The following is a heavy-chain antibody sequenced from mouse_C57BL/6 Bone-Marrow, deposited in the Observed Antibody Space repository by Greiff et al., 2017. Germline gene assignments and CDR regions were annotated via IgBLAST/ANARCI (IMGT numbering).Heavy chain of an antibody. V-gene: IGHV1-82*01. Sequence: QVQLKQSGPELVKPGASVKISCKASGYAFSSSWMNWVKQRPGKGLEWIGRIYPGDGDTNYNGKFKGKATLTADKSSSTAYMQLSSLTSEDSAVSFCATIYYGNYLYYYAMDYWGQGTSVTVSS. CDR1: GYAFSSSW. CDR3: ATIYYGNYLYYYAMDY. D-gene: IGHD2-1*01. J-gene: IGHJ4*01. CDR2: IYPGDGDT.